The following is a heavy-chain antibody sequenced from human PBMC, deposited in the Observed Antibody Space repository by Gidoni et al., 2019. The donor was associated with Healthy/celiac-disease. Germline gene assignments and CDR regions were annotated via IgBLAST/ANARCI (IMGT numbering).Heavy chain of an antibody. CDR2: INPSGGST. D-gene: IGHD3-3*01. Sequence: QVQLVQSGAEVKKPGASVKVSCKASGYTFTSYYMHWVRQAPGQGLEWMGIINPSGGSTSYEQKFQGRVTMTRDTSTSTVYMELSSLRSEDTAVYYCARGTNDFWSGYYRYNWFDPWGQGTLVTVSS. J-gene: IGHJ5*02. CDR3: ARGTNDFWSGYYRYNWFDP. CDR1: GYTFTSYY. V-gene: IGHV1-46*01.